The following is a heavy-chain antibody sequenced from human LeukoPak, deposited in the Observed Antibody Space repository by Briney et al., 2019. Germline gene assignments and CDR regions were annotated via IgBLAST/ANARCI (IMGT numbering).Heavy chain of an antibody. CDR2: INPSGGST. V-gene: IGHV1-46*01. CDR3: ARDWGYCSGGSCSRGAFDT. CDR1: GYTFTNYY. J-gene: IGHJ3*02. Sequence: ASVKVSCKASGYTFTNYYMHWVRQAPGQGLEWMGIINPSGGSTSYAQKFQGRVTMTRDMSTSTVYMELSSLRFEDTAVYYCARDWGYCSGGSCSRGAFDTWGQGTMVTVSS. D-gene: IGHD2-15*01.